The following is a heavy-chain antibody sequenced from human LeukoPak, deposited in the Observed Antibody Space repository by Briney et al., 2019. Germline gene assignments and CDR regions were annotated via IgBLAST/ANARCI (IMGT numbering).Heavy chain of an antibody. Sequence: GSLRLSCAASAFTFSNYDMSWVRQAPGKGLEWVSGISGSGRSTDYADSVKGRFTISRDNSKNTLYLQMNSLRAEDTAVYYCAKVGTIDSSSDYWGQGTLVTVPS. CDR1: AFTFSNYD. V-gene: IGHV3-23*01. CDR2: ISGSGRST. CDR3: AKVGTIDSSSDY. D-gene: IGHD6-6*01. J-gene: IGHJ4*02.